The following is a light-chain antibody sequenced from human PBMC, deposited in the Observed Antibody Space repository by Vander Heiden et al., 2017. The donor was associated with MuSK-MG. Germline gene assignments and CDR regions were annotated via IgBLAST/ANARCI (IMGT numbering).Light chain of an antibody. V-gene: IGLV3-19*01. J-gene: IGLJ2*01. Sequence: SSELTQDPAVSVALGHTVTISCQGDSLRSYFASWYQQKPGQAPVLVIFGNNNRPSGIPERFSGSTSGNTSSLTITGTQADDEADYYCNSRDTNDDHVLFGGGTRLTVL. CDR1: SLRSYF. CDR2: GNN. CDR3: NSRDTNDDHVL.